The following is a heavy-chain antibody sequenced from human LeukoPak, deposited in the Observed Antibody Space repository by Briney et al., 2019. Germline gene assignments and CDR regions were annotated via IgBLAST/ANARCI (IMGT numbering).Heavy chain of an antibody. CDR1: GGSISSYY. Sequence: SETLSLTCTVSGGSISSYYWSWIRQPPGKGLEWIGYIYYSGSTNYNPSLKSRVTISVDTSKNRFSRKLSSVTAADTAVYYCARGPRVLVIIRPHAFDIWGQGTVVTVSS. D-gene: IGHD3-9*01. J-gene: IGHJ3*02. CDR3: ARGPRVLVIIRPHAFDI. CDR2: IYYSGST. V-gene: IGHV4-59*12.